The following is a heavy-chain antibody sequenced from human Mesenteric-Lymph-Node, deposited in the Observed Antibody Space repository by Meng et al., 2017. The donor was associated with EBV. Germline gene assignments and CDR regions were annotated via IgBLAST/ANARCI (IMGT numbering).Heavy chain of an antibody. Sequence: QLQEAGSRHVKPSETLSLTYTGAGCSISTTNYYWSWVRQPPGKGLEWLGGIYYSGITYYNPSLTSRVDLSVDTSKNRFSLKLFSLTTEDTAVYFCVRSRGWTQVEWFDPWGPGILVTVSS. CDR3: VRSRGWTQVEWFDP. D-gene: IGHD3/OR15-3a*01. CDR1: GCSISTTNYY. J-gene: IGHJ5*02. CDR2: IYYSGIT. V-gene: IGHV4-39*01.